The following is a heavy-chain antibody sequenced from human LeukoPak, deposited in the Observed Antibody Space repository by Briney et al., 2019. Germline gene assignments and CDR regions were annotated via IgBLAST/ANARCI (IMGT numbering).Heavy chain of an antibody. D-gene: IGHD2-15*01. Sequence: GGSLRPSCAASRFTFSSSAMSWVRQAPGKGLEWVSAISNNGGYTYYADSVQGRFTISRDNSKSTLCLQMNSLRAEDTAVYYCAKQLGYCSDGSCYFPYWGQGTLVTVSS. CDR3: AKQLGYCSDGSCYFPY. V-gene: IGHV3-23*01. CDR2: ISNNGGYT. CDR1: RFTFSSSA. J-gene: IGHJ4*02.